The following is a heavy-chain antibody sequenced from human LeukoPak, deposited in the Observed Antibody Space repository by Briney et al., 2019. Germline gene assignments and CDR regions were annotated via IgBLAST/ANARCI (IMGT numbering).Heavy chain of an antibody. J-gene: IGHJ4*02. Sequence: SQTLSLTCAISGDSVSSNSAAWNWIRQSPSRGLEWLGRTYYRSKWYNDYAVSVKSRISISPDTSENQFSLHLNSVTPEDTAVYHCARSGVIPAATFFDYWAREPWSPSPQ. CDR3: ARSGVIPAATFFDY. CDR1: GDSVSSNSAA. CDR2: TYYRSKWYN. V-gene: IGHV6-1*01. D-gene: IGHD2-2*01.